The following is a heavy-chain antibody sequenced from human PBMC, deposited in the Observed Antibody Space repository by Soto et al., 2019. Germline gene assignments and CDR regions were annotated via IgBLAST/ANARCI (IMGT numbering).Heavy chain of an antibody. J-gene: IGHJ4*02. CDR1: GFTFSSYA. Sequence: GSLRLSCAASGFTFSSYAMSRVRQAPGKGLEWVSLISGSGGSTYYTDSVKGRFTISRDNSKNTLYLQMSSLRVEDTAVYYCARDGYCSGGSCYSVPVFDYWGQGTLVTVSS. CDR3: ARDGYCSGGSCYSVPVFDY. V-gene: IGHV3-23*01. D-gene: IGHD2-15*01. CDR2: ISGSGGST.